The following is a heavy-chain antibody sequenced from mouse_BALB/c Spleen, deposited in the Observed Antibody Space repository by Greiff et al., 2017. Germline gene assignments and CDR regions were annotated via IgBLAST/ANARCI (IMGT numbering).Heavy chain of an antibody. CDR1: GFNIKDTY. CDR3: ALSTMITNYYAMDY. Sequence: EVQLQQSGAELVKPGASVKLSCTASGFNIKDTYMHWVKQRPEQGLEWIGRIDPANGNTKYDPKFQGKATITADTSSNTAYLQLSSLTSEDTAVYYCALSTMITNYYAMDYWGQGTSVTVSS. CDR2: IDPANGNT. J-gene: IGHJ4*01. D-gene: IGHD2-4*01. V-gene: IGHV14-3*02.